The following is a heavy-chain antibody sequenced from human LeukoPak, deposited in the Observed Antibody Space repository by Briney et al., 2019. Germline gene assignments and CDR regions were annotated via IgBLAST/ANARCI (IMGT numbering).Heavy chain of an antibody. CDR3: ARMDTAMPKASVDSGYYYGMDV. V-gene: IGHV1-18*01. CDR2: ISAYNGNT. CDR1: GYTFTSYG. D-gene: IGHD5-18*01. J-gene: IGHJ6*02. Sequence: AASVKVSCKASGYTFTSYGISWVRQAPGQGLEWMGWISAYNGNTNYAQKLQGRVTMTTDTSTSTAYMELRSLRSDDTAVYYCARMDTAMPKASVDSGYYYGMDVWGQGTTVTVSS.